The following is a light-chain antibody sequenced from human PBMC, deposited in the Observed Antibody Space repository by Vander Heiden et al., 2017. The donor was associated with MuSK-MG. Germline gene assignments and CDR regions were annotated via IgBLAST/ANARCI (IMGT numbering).Light chain of an antibody. Sequence: QSALTQPPSASGSPGQSVTFSCTGTSSDIGGYSYVSWYQQHPGKAPKLMIYEVTKRPAGVPDRFSGSKAGNTASLTVSGRQAEEEADYYCSSYGGNNNLLFGGGTKLTVL. V-gene: IGLV2-8*01. CDR2: EVT. CDR1: SSDIGGYSY. CDR3: SSYGGNNNLL. J-gene: IGLJ2*01.